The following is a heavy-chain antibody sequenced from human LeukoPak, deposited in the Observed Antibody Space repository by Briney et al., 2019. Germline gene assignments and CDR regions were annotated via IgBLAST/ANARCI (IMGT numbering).Heavy chain of an antibody. V-gene: IGHV4-4*07. D-gene: IGHD1-7*01. Sequence: PSETLSLTCTASGGSISSYSWSWIRQPAGKALEWIGRFSVSGSTSYNPSLNSRLTMSTDTSKNQFSLKLSSVTAADTAVYYCARNAGTGLMEIYYFDHWGQGTLVTVSS. J-gene: IGHJ4*02. CDR2: FSVSGST. CDR1: GGSISSYS. CDR3: ARNAGTGLMEIYYFDH.